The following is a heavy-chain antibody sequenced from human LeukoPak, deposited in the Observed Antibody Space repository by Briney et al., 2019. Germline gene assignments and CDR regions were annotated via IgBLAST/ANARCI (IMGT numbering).Heavy chain of an antibody. CDR1: GFTFSWYW. J-gene: IGHJ4*02. CDR3: TRGSGWYDY. D-gene: IGHD6-19*01. Sequence: GSFSLSCAASGFTFSWYWMSWVRPAPGKGLEGVANIKKDGRKKYHMDSVKGPFTMSRANATNSLYREMNSLRAEDTAVYYCTRGSGWYDYWGQGTQVTVSS. V-gene: IGHV3-7*04. CDR2: IKKDGRKK.